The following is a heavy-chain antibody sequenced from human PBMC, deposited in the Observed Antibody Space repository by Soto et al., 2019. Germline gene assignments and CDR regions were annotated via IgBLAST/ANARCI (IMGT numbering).Heavy chain of an antibody. V-gene: IGHV3-23*01. D-gene: IGHD3-22*01. CDR2: ITTCGDRS. CDR3: ARGLEAGYYFAY. J-gene: IGHJ4*02. CDR1: GFNFSSYA. Sequence: EVKLLESGGRLIQPGGSLRLSCAASGFNFSSYAMSWIRQAPGKGPEWVAGITTCGDRSGYADSVKGRFTVSRDNSQNTMYLQLNSLRGDDTAIYYCARGLEAGYYFAYWGQGTLVTVSS.